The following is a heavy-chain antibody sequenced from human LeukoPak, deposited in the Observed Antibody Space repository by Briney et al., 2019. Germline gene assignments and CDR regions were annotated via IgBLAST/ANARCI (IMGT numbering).Heavy chain of an antibody. D-gene: IGHD4-17*01. Sequence: PSETLSLTSAVYGGSFSGYYWSWIPQPPGKGLEWIGETNHSGSTNYNPSLKSRVTISVDTSKNQFSLKLSSVTAADTAVYYCARFYGDYASNWFDPWGQRTLVTVSS. V-gene: IGHV4-34*01. CDR3: ARFYGDYASNWFDP. CDR2: TNHSGST. CDR1: GGSFSGYY. J-gene: IGHJ5*02.